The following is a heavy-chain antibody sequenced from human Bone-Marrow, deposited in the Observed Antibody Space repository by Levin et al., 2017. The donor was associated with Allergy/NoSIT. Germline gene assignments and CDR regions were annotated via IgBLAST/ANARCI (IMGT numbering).Heavy chain of an antibody. V-gene: IGHV3-21*01. Sequence: GGSLRLSCVASGFTFSGYSMNWVRQAPGKGLEWVSSISGGSFSIHYADSVKGRFTISRDNAKNSVYLQTDSLRAEDTAVYYCARDRSGSSGEGLDSWGQGILVTVSS. CDR1: GFTFSGYS. CDR2: ISGGSFSI. D-gene: IGHD2-15*01. J-gene: IGHJ4*02. CDR3: ARDRSGSSGEGLDS.